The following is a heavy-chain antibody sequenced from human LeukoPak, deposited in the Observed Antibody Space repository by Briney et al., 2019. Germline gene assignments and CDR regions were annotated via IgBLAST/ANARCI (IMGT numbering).Heavy chain of an antibody. CDR2: IYYSGST. D-gene: IGHD6-19*01. CDR3: ARPAVAGTKNAFDI. V-gene: IGHV4-59*08. Sequence: SETLSLTCTVSGGSISSYYWSWIRQPPGKGLEWIGYIYYSGSTNYNPSLKSRVTISVDTSKNQFSLKLSSVTAADTAVYYCARPAVAGTKNAFDIWGQGTMVTVSS. J-gene: IGHJ3*02. CDR1: GGSISSYY.